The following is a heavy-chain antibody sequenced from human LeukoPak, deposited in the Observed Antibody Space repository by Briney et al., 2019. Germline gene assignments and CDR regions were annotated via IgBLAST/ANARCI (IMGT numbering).Heavy chain of an antibody. CDR2: IYYSGNT. CDR3: ARERTYHDFWSGYYTASLAGDAFDI. J-gene: IGHJ3*02. CDR1: GVSISTYY. Sequence: PSETLSLTCTVSGVSISTYYWSWIRQPPGKGLEWIGYIYYSGNTNYNPSLKSRVTISVDTSKNQFSLKLSSVTAADTAVYYCARERTYHDFWSGYYTASLAGDAFDIWGQGTMVTVSS. D-gene: IGHD3-3*01. V-gene: IGHV4-59*12.